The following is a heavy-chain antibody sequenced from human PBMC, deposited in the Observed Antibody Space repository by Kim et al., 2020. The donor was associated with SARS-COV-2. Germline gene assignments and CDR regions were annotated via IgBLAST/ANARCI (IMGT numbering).Heavy chain of an antibody. D-gene: IGHD5-12*01. CDR1: GGSVSSGSYY. V-gene: IGHV4-61*01. J-gene: IGHJ4*02. Sequence: SETLSLTCTVSGGSVSSGSYYWSWIRQPPGKGLEWIGYIYYSGSTNYNPSLKSRVTISVDTSKNQFSLKLSSVTAADTAVYYCAREEMATITAFDYWGQGTLVTVSS. CDR3: AREEMATITAFDY. CDR2: IYYSGST.